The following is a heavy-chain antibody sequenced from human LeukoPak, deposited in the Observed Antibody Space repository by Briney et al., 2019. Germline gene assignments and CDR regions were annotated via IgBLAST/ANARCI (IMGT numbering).Heavy chain of an antibody. CDR2: ISAYNGNT. D-gene: IGHD2-2*01. J-gene: IGHJ4*02. CDR3: ARCKDIVVVPAHDY. CDR1: GYTFTSYG. V-gene: IGHV1-18*04. Sequence: ASVKVSCKASGYTFTSYGISWVRQAPGQGLEWMGWISAYNGNTNYAQKLQGRVTMTTDTSTSTAYMELRSLRSDDTAVYYCARCKDIVVVPAHDYWGQGTLVTVPS.